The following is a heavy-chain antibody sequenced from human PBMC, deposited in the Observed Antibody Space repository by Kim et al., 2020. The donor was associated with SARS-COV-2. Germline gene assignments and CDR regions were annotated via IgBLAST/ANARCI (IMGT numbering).Heavy chain of an antibody. V-gene: IGHV4-59*01. J-gene: IGHJ3*02. Sequence: SETLSLTCTVSGGSISSYYWSWIRQPPGKGLEWVGYIYYSGSTNYNPSLKSRVTISVDTSKNQFSLKLSSVTAADTAVYYCARAEEPMVRGVGDAFDIWGQGTMVTVSS. CDR1: GGSISSYY. CDR3: ARAEEPMVRGVGDAFDI. CDR2: IYYSGST. D-gene: IGHD3-10*01.